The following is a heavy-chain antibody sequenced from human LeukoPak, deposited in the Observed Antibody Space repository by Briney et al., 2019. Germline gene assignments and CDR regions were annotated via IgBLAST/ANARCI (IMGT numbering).Heavy chain of an antibody. D-gene: IGHD3-10*01. Sequence: GGSLRLSCAASGFTFSVYPMNWVRQAPGKGLEWVSYISSSGSTIYYADSVKGRFTISRDNAKDSLYLQMNSLRAEDTAVYYCARGYYGSGSYYIDGGWFDPWGQGTLVTVSS. J-gene: IGHJ5*02. V-gene: IGHV3-48*03. CDR1: GFTFSVYP. CDR2: ISSSGSTI. CDR3: ARGYYGSGSYYIDGGWFDP.